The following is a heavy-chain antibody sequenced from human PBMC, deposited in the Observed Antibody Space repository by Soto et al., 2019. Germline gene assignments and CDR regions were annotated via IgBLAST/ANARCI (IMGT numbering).Heavy chain of an antibody. J-gene: IGHJ4*02. Sequence: EVQLLESGGGLVQPGGSLRLSCAASGFTFSSYAMSWVRQAPGKGLEWVSAITGSGGGTYYADSVKGRFTISRDNSKNPLYLKMNSLRAEDTAVFYCAKGGITVADYSFDYWGQGTLVTVSS. CDR1: GFTFSSYA. V-gene: IGHV3-23*01. D-gene: IGHD5-12*01. CDR3: AKGGITVADYSFDY. CDR2: ITGSGGGT.